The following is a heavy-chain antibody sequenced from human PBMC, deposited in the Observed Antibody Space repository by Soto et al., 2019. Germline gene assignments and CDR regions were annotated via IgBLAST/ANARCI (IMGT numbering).Heavy chain of an antibody. J-gene: IGHJ5*02. Sequence: GGSLRLSCAASGFTFSSYSMNWVRQAPGKGLEWGSSISSSSSYIYYADSVKGRFTISRDNAKNSLYLQMNSLRAEGTAVYYCARDPYSSSPDNWFDPWGQGTLVPVSS. D-gene: IGHD6-6*01. V-gene: IGHV3-21*01. CDR3: ARDPYSSSPDNWFDP. CDR2: ISSSSSYI. CDR1: GFTFSSYS.